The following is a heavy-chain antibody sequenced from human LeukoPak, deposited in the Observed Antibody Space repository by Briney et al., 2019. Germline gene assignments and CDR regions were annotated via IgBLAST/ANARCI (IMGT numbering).Heavy chain of an antibody. V-gene: IGHV3-30*02. CDR3: AKDQLVEWLAGMDV. Sequence: PGGSLRLSCAASGFTFSSYGMHWVRQAPGKGLEWVAFIRYDGSNKYYADSVKGRFTISRDNSKNTLYLQMNSLRAEDTAVYYCAKDQLVEWLAGMDVWGKGTTVTVSS. CDR2: IRYDGSNK. CDR1: GFTFSSYG. J-gene: IGHJ6*03. D-gene: IGHD3-3*01.